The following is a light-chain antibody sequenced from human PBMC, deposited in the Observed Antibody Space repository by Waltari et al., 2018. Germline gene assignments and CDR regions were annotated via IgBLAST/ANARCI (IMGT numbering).Light chain of an antibody. CDR3: SSYTSSSTYV. CDR2: DVS. Sequence: QSALTHPASVSGSPAQSLPIPYTGTTIDVGGYNYVSWYQQHPGKAPKLMIYDVSNRPSGVSNRFSGSKSGNTASLTISGLQAEDEADYYCSSYTSSSTYVFGTGTKVTVL. J-gene: IGLJ1*01. CDR1: TIDVGGYNY. V-gene: IGLV2-14*03.